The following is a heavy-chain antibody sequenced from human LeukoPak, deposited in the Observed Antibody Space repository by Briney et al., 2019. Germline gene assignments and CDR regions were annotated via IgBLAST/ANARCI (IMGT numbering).Heavy chain of an antibody. V-gene: IGHV4-59*11. CDR2: IYYSGST. Sequence: SETLSLTCTVSGGSISNHYWSWVRQPPGRGLEWIGYIYYSGSTKYNPSLKSRVTISVDTSKNQFSLKLSSVTAADTAMYYCAREFYYDSGFSFDIWGQGTMVTVSS. CDR1: GGSISNHY. D-gene: IGHD3-22*01. CDR3: AREFYYDSGFSFDI. J-gene: IGHJ3*02.